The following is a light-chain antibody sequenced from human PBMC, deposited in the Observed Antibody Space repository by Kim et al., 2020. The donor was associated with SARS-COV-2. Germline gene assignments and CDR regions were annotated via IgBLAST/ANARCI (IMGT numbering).Light chain of an antibody. CDR1: KLGDKY. Sequence: SYELTQPPSVSVSPGQTASITCSGDKLGDKYACWYQQKPGQSPVLVIYQDSKRPSGIPERFSGSNSGNTATLTISGTQAMDEADYYCQAWDSSTDVVFGGGTQLTFL. J-gene: IGLJ2*01. V-gene: IGLV3-1*01. CDR3: QAWDSSTDVV. CDR2: QDS.